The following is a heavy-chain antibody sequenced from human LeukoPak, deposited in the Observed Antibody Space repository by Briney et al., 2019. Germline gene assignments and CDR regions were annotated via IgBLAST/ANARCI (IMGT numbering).Heavy chain of an antibody. CDR3: ATPLDYNWNYNI. D-gene: IGHD1-7*01. V-gene: IGHV1-69*04. J-gene: IGHJ3*02. CDR2: IIPILGIA. Sequence: SVKVSCKASGGTFSSCAISWVRQAPGQGLEWMGRIIPILGIANYAQKFQGRVTITADKSTSTAYMELSSLRSEDTAVYYCATPLDYNWNYNIWGQGTMVTVSS. CDR1: GGTFSSCA.